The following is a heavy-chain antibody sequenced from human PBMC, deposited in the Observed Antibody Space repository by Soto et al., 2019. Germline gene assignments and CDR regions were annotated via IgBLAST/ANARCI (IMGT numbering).Heavy chain of an antibody. V-gene: IGHV1-3*01. J-gene: IGHJ4*02. D-gene: IGHD3-10*01. CDR1: GYTFTSYA. CDR2: INAGNGNT. Sequence: QVQLVQSGAEVKKPGASVKVSCKASGYTFTSYAMHWVRQAPGQRLEWMGWINAGNGNTKYSQKFQGRVTITRDTSASTAYMDLSSLRSEDTAVYYCSSSMVRGVVFDYWGQGTLVTVSS. CDR3: SSSMVRGVVFDY.